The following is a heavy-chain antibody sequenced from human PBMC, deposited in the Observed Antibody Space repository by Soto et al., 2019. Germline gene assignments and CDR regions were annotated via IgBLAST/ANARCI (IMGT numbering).Heavy chain of an antibody. V-gene: IGHV1-69*06. J-gene: IGHJ5*02. Sequence: QVQLVQSGSEVKKPGSSVKVSCKASGGTFSSYAISWVRQAPGQGLEWMGGSIPIFVTANYAQKFQGRVTITADKSTSTAYMELSSLRSEDTAVYYCARAGSRYCSSTRCSGNWFDPWGQGTLVTVSS. D-gene: IGHD2-2*01. CDR3: ARAGSRYCSSTRCSGNWFDP. CDR2: SIPIFVTA. CDR1: GGTFSSYA.